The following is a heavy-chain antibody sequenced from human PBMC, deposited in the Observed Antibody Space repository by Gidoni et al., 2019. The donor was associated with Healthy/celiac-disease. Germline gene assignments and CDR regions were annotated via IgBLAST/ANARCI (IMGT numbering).Heavy chain of an antibody. CDR2: MSGSGGST. V-gene: IGHV3-23*01. D-gene: IGHD6-19*01. J-gene: IGHJ4*02. CDR1: GFTFSSYA. Sequence: EVQLLESGGGLVQPGGSLRLSCAASGFTFSSYAMSWVRQAPGKGLEWVSAMSGSGGSTYYADSVKGRFTISRDNSKNTLYLQMNSLRAEDTAVYYCAKDPKAHIAVAGTGDYWGQGTLVTVSS. CDR3: AKDPKAHIAVAGTGDY.